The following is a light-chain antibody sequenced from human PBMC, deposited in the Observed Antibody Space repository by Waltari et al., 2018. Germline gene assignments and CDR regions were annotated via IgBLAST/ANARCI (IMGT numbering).Light chain of an antibody. V-gene: IGLV1-44*01. CDR1: SSSIGSNA. Sequence: QSVLTQPPSASGTPGQRVTISCSGSSSSIGSNAVTWYQQFPGSAPKPRSHTNNQRPSGVPDGFAGSKAGTSASLAISGRQSEDEADYYCATWDDRLNGQVIGGGTKLTVL. J-gene: IGLJ2*01. CDR3: ATWDDRLNGQV. CDR2: TNN.